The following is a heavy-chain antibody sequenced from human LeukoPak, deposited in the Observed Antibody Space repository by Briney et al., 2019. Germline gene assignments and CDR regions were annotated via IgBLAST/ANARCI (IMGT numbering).Heavy chain of an antibody. CDR2: INPNSGGT. Sequence: GASVKVSCKASGYTFTGYYMHWVRQAPGQGLEWMGWINPNSGGTNYAQKFQGRVTMTRDTSISTAYMELSRLRSDDTAVYYRARDLGPYYHYYYMDVWGKGTTVTISS. CDR1: GYTFTGYY. J-gene: IGHJ6*03. CDR3: ARDLGPYYHYYYMDV. V-gene: IGHV1-2*02.